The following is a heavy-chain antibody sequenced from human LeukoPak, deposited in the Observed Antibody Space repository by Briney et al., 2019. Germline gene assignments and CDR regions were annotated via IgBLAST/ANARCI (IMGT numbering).Heavy chain of an antibody. CDR3: AKGPLRGTAAAIDY. V-gene: IGHV3-30*18. J-gene: IGHJ4*02. CDR1: GFTFNNYG. Sequence: PGKSLRLSCAASGFTFNNYGMHWVRQAPGKGLEWVAVISYDGRNIHYPDSVKGRITISRDISTDTLWLQMDSRRTEDTAVYYCAKGPLRGTAAAIDYWGQGTLVTVSS. D-gene: IGHD2-2*01. CDR2: ISYDGRNI.